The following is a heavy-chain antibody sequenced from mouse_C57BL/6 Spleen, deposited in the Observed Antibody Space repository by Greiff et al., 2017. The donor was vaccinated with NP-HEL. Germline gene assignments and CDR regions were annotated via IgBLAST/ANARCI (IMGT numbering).Heavy chain of an antibody. CDR1: GYTFTSYW. J-gene: IGHJ4*01. Sequence: QVQLQQPGAELVMPGASVKLSCKASGYTFTSYWMHWVKQRPGQGLEWIGEIDPSDSYTNYNQKFKGKSTLTVDKSSSTAYMQLSSLTSEDSAVDYCARSRGRYYYAMDYWGQGTSVTVSS. CDR2: IDPSDSYT. V-gene: IGHV1-69*01. CDR3: ARSRGRYYYAMDY. D-gene: IGHD1-1*01.